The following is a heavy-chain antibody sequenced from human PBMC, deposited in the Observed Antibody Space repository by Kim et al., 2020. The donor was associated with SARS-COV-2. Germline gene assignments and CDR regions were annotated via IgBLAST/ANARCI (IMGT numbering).Heavy chain of an antibody. Sequence: GGSLRLSCAASGFTFSNYWMTWVRQAPGKGLEWVANIKHDGSEKYSVDSVKGRFTISRDNAKNSLYLQMNSLGAEDTAVYYCAGGITGRGWYFDLWGRGTLISVSS. J-gene: IGHJ2*01. D-gene: IGHD3-16*01. CDR1: GFTFSNYW. CDR3: AGGITGRGWYFDL. V-gene: IGHV3-7*01. CDR2: IKHDGSEK.